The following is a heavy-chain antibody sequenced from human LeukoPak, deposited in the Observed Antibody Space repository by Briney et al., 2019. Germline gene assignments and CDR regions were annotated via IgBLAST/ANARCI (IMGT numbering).Heavy chain of an antibody. CDR2: IKQDGSEK. CDR1: GFTFSSYG. CDR3: ARSGSYTSYAF. J-gene: IGHJ4*02. D-gene: IGHD1-26*01. V-gene: IGHV3-7*01. Sequence: GGSLRLSCAASGFTFSSYGMHWVRQAPGKGLEWVANIKQDGSEKYYVDSVKGRFTISRDNAKNSLYLQMNSLRAEDTAVYYCARSGSYTSYAFWGQGTLVTVSS.